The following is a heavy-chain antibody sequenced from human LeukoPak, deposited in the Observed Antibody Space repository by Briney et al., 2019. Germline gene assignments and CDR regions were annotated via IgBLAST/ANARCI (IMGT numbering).Heavy chain of an antibody. Sequence: ASVKVSCKASGYTFTSYGISWVRQAPGQGLEWMGWISAYNGNTNYAQKLQGRVTMTTDTSTSTAYMELRSLRSDDTAVYYCARYSSTYYYDSSGYAVDYWGQGTLVTVSS. J-gene: IGHJ4*02. D-gene: IGHD3-22*01. CDR2: ISAYNGNT. CDR1: GYTFTSYG. CDR3: ARYSSTYYYDSSGYAVDY. V-gene: IGHV1-18*01.